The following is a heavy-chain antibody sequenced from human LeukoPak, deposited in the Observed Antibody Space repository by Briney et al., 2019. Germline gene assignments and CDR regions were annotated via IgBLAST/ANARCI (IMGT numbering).Heavy chain of an antibody. V-gene: IGHV1-2*02. CDR2: INPNSGGT. D-gene: IGHD3-16*02. CDR1: GYTFTGYY. CDR3: ARDSRLGELSFGS. J-gene: IGHJ4*02. Sequence: ASVKVSCKASGYTFTGYYMHWVRQAPGHGLEWMGWINPNSGGTNYAQKFQGRVTMARDTSISTAYMELSRLRSDDMAVYYCARDSRLGELSFGSWGQGTLVTVSS.